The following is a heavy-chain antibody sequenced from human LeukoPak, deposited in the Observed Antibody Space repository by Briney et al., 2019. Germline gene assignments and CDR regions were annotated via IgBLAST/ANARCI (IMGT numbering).Heavy chain of an antibody. D-gene: IGHD5-18*01. CDR2: IYYSGST. Sequence: PSETLSLTCAVYGGSFSGYYWSWIRQPPGKGLEWIGYIYYSGSTNYNPSLKSRVTISVDTSKNQFSLKLSSVTAADTAVYYCARGADTAMVPYYFDYWGQGTLVTVSS. CDR1: GGSFSGYY. CDR3: ARGADTAMVPYYFDY. J-gene: IGHJ4*02. V-gene: IGHV4-59*01.